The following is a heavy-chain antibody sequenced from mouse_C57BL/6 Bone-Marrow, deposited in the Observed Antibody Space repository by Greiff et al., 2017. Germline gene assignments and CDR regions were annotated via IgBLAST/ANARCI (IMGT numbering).Heavy chain of an antibody. D-gene: IGHD1-1*01. CDR1: GYTFTDYY. V-gene: IGHV1-19*01. CDR3: ARIELLRYFFDY. J-gene: IGHJ2*01. CDR2: INPYNGGT. Sequence: VEPGASVKMSCKASGYTFTDYYMNWVKQSHGKSLEWIGVINPYNGGTSYNQKFKGKATLTVDKSSSTAYMELNSLTSEDSAVYYCARIELLRYFFDYWGQGTTLTVSS.